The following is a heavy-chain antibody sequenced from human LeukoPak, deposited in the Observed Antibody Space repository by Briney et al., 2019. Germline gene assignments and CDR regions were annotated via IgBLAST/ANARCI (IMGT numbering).Heavy chain of an antibody. Sequence: PGKGLEWIGEINHSGSTNFNPSLKSRVTISVDTSKNQFSLKLSSVTAADTAVYYCARGRDYWGQGTLVTVSS. J-gene: IGHJ4*02. V-gene: IGHV4-34*01. CDR3: ARGRDY. CDR2: INHSGST.